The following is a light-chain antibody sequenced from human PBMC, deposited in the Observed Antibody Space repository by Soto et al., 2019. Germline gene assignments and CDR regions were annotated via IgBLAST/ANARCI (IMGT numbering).Light chain of an antibody. CDR3: QQYYRSSIT. CDR2: KAS. J-gene: IGKJ5*01. Sequence: DNQMTQSPSTLSGSVGYRFTITCLASQSISSWLAWYQQKPGKAPKLLIYKASSLESGVPSRFSGSGSGTEFTLTISSLQPDDFATYYCQQYYRSSITFGQGTQLEIK. V-gene: IGKV1-5*03. CDR1: QSISSW.